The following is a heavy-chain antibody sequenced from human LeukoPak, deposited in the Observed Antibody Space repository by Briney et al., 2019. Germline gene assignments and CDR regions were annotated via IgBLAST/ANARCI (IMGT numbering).Heavy chain of an antibody. J-gene: IGHJ4*02. CDR3: ARDTPSDYGGNHNFDY. V-gene: IGHV1-46*01. Sequence: GASVKVSCKASGYTFTSYYMHWVRQAPGQGLEWMGIINPSGGSTSYAQKFQGRVTMTRDTSTSTVYMELSSRRSEDTAVYYCARDTPSDYGGNHNFDYWGQGTLVTVSS. CDR2: INPSGGST. CDR1: GYTFTSYY. D-gene: IGHD4-23*01.